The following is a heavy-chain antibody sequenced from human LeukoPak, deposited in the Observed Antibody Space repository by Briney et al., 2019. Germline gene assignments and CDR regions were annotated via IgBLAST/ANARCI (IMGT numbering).Heavy chain of an antibody. CDR3: ARDHSGTFSPYSFDP. V-gene: IGHV4-31*03. J-gene: IGHJ5*02. D-gene: IGHD1-26*01. CDR2: IYYRGST. CDR1: GGSMNSDGYY. Sequence: SETLSLTCTVSGGSMNSDGYYWSWIRQLPGTGLEWIGSIYYRGSTYYNPSLKSRLTISVDRSKNQFSLKLSSVTAADTAVYYCARDHSGTFSPYSFDPWGQGTLVTVSS.